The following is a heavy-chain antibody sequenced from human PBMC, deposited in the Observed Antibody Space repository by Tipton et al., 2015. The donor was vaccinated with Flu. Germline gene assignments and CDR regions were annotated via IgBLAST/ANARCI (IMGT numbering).Heavy chain of an antibody. D-gene: IGHD3-10*01. CDR2: IYYSGST. CDR1: GGSISSYY. Sequence: TLSLTCTVSGGSISSYYWSWIRQPPGKGLEWIGYIYYSGSTNYNPSLKSRVTISVDTSKNQFSLKLSSVAAADTAVYYCARSARFGGFALWGQGTLVTVSS. CDR3: ARSARFGGFAL. J-gene: IGHJ4*02. V-gene: IGHV4-59*08.